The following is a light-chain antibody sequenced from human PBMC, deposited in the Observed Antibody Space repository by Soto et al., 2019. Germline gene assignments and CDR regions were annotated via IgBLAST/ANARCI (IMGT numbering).Light chain of an antibody. CDR2: EVT. CDR1: SSDVGGYKY. Sequence: QSALTQPPSASGSPGQSVTISCTGTSSDVGGYKYVSRYHQHPGKAPKLMIYEVTKRPSGVPDRFSGSKSGNTASLTVSGLQAEDEADYYCSSYAGSNNLGVFGGGTKLTVL. J-gene: IGLJ2*01. CDR3: SSYAGSNNLGV. V-gene: IGLV2-8*01.